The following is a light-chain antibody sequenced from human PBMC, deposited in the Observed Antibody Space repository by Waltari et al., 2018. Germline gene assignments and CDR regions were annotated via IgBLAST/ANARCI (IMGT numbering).Light chain of an antibody. CDR3: QQRSNWPPIT. CDR1: QSVGSS. Sequence: EIVLTQSPVTLSLAPGERATLSCWASQSVGSSLAWYQQKPGQAPRLLMYDASNRATGVPARFNGSGSGTDFTLTIISLKSEDSAVYYCQQRSNWPPITFGQGTRLEIK. CDR2: DAS. V-gene: IGKV3-11*01. J-gene: IGKJ5*01.